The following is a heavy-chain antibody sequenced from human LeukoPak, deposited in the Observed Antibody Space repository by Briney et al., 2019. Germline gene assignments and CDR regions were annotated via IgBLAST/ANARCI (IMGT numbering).Heavy chain of an antibody. CDR3: ARAYYYDSSGYPDY. V-gene: IGHV1-2*06. D-gene: IGHD3-22*01. CDR1: GYTFTDYC. J-gene: IGHJ4*02. Sequence: ASVKVSCKASGYTFTDYCIHWMRQAPGQGLEWMGRINPNSGGTNYAQKFQGRVTMTSDTSISTAYMELSRLRSDDTAVYYCARAYYYDSSGYPDYWGQGTLVTVSS. CDR2: INPNSGGT.